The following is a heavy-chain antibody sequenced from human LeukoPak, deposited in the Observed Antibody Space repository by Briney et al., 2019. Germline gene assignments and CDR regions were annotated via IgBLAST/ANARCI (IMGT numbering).Heavy chain of an antibody. CDR1: GGSISSSSYY. V-gene: IGHV4-39*01. D-gene: IGHD1-26*01. Sequence: ETLSLTCTVSGGSISSSSYYWGWIRQPPGKGLEWIGSIYYSGSTYYNPSLKSRVTISVDTSKNQFSLKLSSVTAADTAVYYCASTSGSYDYFDYWGQGTLVTVSS. CDR3: ASTSGSYDYFDY. CDR2: IYYSGST. J-gene: IGHJ4*02.